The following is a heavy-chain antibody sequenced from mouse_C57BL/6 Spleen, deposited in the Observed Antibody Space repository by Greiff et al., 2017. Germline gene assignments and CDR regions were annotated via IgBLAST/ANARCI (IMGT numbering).Heavy chain of an antibody. Sequence: QVQLKQPGAELVMPGASVKLSCTASGYTFTSYWMHWVKQRPGQGLEWIGEIDPSDSYTNYNQKFKGKSTLTVNKSSSTAYMQLSSLTSEDSAVYYCARNYGSYYAMDYWGQGTSVTVSS. CDR2: IDPSDSYT. CDR3: ARNYGSYYAMDY. J-gene: IGHJ4*01. D-gene: IGHD1-1*01. V-gene: IGHV1-69*01. CDR1: GYTFTSYW.